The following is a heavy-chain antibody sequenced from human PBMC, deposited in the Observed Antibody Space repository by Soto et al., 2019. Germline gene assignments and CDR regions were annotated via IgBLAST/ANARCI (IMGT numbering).Heavy chain of an antibody. D-gene: IGHD2-2*03. Sequence: QVQLVQSGAAVKKPGASVKVSCKASGGTFSSYAISWVRQAPGQGLEWMGGIIPIFGTANYAQKFQGRVTITADESTSTAYMELSSLRSEDTAVYYCARDRWITTYYYYGMDVWGQGTTVTVSS. CDR2: IIPIFGTA. CDR1: GGTFSSYA. J-gene: IGHJ6*02. CDR3: ARDRWITTYYYYGMDV. V-gene: IGHV1-69*01.